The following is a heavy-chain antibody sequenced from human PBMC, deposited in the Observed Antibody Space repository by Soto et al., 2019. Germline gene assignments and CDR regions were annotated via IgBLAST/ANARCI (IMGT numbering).Heavy chain of an antibody. CDR3: AHIRVTMIFGAGYCQH. CDR1: GFSLSSSGVG. J-gene: IGHJ1*01. D-gene: IGHD3-22*01. CDR2: IYWADTK. Sequence: QITLKESGATLVTPTETLTLTCTFSGFSLSSSGVGVAWIRKPPGQALAWVALIYWADTKRYSPSLKSGLTITKATARYQVVRTVTNMGPVGTATYYGAHIRVTMIFGAGYCQHWGQGTLVTVSS. V-gene: IGHV2-5*02.